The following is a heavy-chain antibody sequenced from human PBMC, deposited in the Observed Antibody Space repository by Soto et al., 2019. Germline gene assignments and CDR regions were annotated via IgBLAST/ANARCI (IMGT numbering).Heavy chain of an antibody. CDR1: GVSISSSSYY. CDR2: IYYSGST. J-gene: IGHJ5*02. V-gene: IGHV4-39*01. Sequence: QLQLQESGPGLVKPSEALSLICTVSGVSISSSSYYWGWIRQPPGKGLEWIGRIYYSGSTYYNPSLKRRVTISVDTSKNQFSLKLSSVTAADTAVYYCASPKIAFYNRFDPWGQGTLVTVSS. D-gene: IGHD3-3*02. CDR3: ASPKIAFYNRFDP.